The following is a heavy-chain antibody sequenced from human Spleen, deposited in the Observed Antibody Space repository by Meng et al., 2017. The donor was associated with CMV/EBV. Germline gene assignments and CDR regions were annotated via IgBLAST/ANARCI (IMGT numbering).Heavy chain of an antibody. Sequence: QLQLQEAGPGLVKPSETLSLTCTVSGGSISSSSYYWGWIRQPPGKGLEWIGYIYYSGSTYYNPSLKSRVTISVDTSKNQFSLKLSSVTAADTAVYYCARSDLAAAGYNWFDPWGQGTLVTVSS. D-gene: IGHD6-13*01. CDR2: IYYSGST. V-gene: IGHV4-30-4*08. CDR1: GGSISSSSYY. CDR3: ARSDLAAAGYNWFDP. J-gene: IGHJ5*02.